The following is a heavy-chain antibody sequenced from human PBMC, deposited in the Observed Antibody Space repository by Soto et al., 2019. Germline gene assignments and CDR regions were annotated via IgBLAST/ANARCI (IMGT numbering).Heavy chain of an antibody. D-gene: IGHD3-3*01. CDR2: ISGSGGST. Sequence: GGSLRLSCAASGFTFSSYAMSWVRQAPGKGLEWVSAISGSGGSTYYADSVKGRFTISRDNSKNTLYLQMNSLRAEDTAVYYCAKGPLDFWSGYWWFDPWGQGTLVTVSS. CDR1: GFTFSSYA. J-gene: IGHJ5*02. CDR3: AKGPLDFWSGYWWFDP. V-gene: IGHV3-23*01.